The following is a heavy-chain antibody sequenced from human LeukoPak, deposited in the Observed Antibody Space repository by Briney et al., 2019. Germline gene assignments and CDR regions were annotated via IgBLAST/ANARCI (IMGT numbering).Heavy chain of an antibody. CDR3: ATGEYSSTDY. Sequence: GGSLRLSCAASGFTFSSYAMSWVRQAPGKGLEWVSVIYSGGSTYYADSVKGRFTISRDNSKNTLYLQMNSLRAEDTAVYYCATGEYSSTDYWGQGTLVTVSS. CDR2: IYSGGST. CDR1: GFTFSSYA. D-gene: IGHD6-6*01. J-gene: IGHJ4*02. V-gene: IGHV3-53*01.